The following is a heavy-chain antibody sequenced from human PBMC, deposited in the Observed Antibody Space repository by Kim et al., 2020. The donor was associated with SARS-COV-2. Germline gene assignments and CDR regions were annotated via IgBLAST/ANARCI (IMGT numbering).Heavy chain of an antibody. CDR1: GFTFSSYN. CDR2: ISSSGDTT. Sequence: GGSLRLSCAASGFTFSSYNMNWVRQAPGKGLEWVSHISSSGDTTYYGDSVKGRCTISRDNAKKSVYLQMNSLRDEDTAVYYCVRESWYGEYFQHWGQGTLVSVA. V-gene: IGHV3-48*02. J-gene: IGHJ1*01. D-gene: IGHD6-13*01. CDR3: VRESWYGEYFQH.